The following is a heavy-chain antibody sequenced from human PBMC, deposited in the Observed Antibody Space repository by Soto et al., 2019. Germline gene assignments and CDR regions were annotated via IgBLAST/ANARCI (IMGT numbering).Heavy chain of an antibody. CDR1: GDSVSSNSAA. CDR3: AREDIVVVVAGNWFDP. CDR2: TYYRSKWYN. D-gene: IGHD2-15*01. Sequence: SQTLSLTCAISGDSVSSNSAAWNWIRQSPSRGLEWLGRTYYRSKWYNDYAVSVKSRITINPDTSKNQFSLQLNSVTPEDTAVYYCAREDIVVVVAGNWFDPWGQGTLVTVS. V-gene: IGHV6-1*01. J-gene: IGHJ5*02.